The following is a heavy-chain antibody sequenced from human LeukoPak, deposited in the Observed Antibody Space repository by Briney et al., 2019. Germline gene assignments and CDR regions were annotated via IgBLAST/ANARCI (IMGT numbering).Heavy chain of an antibody. D-gene: IGHD1-26*01. CDR1: GFTFSSYA. V-gene: IGHV3-30-3*01. CDR3: ARAAYSGSYGLSSYFDY. CDR2: ISYDGSNK. Sequence: GGSLRLSCAASGFTFSSYAMHWVRQAPGKGLEWVAVISYDGSNKYYADSVKGRFTISRDNSKNTLYLQMNSLRAEDTAVYYCARAAYSGSYGLSSYFDYWGQGTLVTVSS. J-gene: IGHJ4*02.